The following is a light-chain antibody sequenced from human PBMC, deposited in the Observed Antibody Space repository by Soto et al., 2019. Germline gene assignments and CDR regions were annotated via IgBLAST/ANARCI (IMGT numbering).Light chain of an antibody. CDR1: SSNIGAGYD. CDR2: GNN. Sequence: QSVLTQPPSVSGAPGQRVTISCTGSSSNIGAGYDVHWYQQLPGTAPKLLIYGNNNRPSGVPDRFSGSKSGASASLAITGFLAEDESDYYCQSYDSSLSGPVFGGGTKVTVL. V-gene: IGLV1-40*01. CDR3: QSYDSSLSGPV. J-gene: IGLJ2*01.